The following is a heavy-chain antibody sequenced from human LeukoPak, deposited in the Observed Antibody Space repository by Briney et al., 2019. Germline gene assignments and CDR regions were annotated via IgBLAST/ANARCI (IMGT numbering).Heavy chain of an antibody. J-gene: IGHJ4*02. CDR1: GGSFSGYY. Sequence: SETLSLTCAVYGGSFSGYYWSWIRQPPGKGLEWIGEINHSGSTNYNPSLKSRVTVSGDTSKKQFSLTVTSVTAADTAMYYCATADRSFRTIDSWGQGTLVTVSS. V-gene: IGHV4-34*01. CDR3: ATADRSFRTIDS. D-gene: IGHD2/OR15-2a*01. CDR2: INHSGST.